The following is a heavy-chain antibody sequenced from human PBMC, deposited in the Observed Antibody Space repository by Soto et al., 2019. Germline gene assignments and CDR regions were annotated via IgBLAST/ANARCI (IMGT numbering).Heavy chain of an antibody. Sequence: LQEXXPGLVRPSQTLSLTCTVSGASIIXXXXXXXWIRQPPGKGLEWIGHIYHTGATYYNPSLESRVVMSVXXXNXXXXXXXXXXXXXXXXXFYCARGAVVSLVRGVMGGNWFDPWGQGTLVTVSS. CDR2: IYHTGAT. CDR1: GASIIXXXXX. V-gene: IGHV4-30-4*01. CDR3: ARGAVVSLVRGVMGGNWFDP. J-gene: IGHJ5*02. D-gene: IGHD3-10*01.